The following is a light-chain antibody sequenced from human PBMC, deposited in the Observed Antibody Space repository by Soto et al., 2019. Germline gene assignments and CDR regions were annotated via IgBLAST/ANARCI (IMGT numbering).Light chain of an antibody. CDR2: LNSDGSH. J-gene: IGLJ2*01. Sequence: QPVLTQSPSASASLGASVKLTCTLSSGHSSYAIAWHQQQPEKGPRYLMKLNSDGSHSKGDRIPDRFSGSSSGAERYLTISSLQSEDEADYYCQTWGTGHVVFGGGTKLTVL. V-gene: IGLV4-69*01. CDR3: QTWGTGHVV. CDR1: SGHSSYA.